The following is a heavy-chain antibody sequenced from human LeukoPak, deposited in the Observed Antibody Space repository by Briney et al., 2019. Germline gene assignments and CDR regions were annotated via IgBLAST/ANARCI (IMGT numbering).Heavy chain of an antibody. V-gene: IGHV4-59*08. Sequence: SETLSLTCTVSGGSISSYYWSWIRQPPGKGLEWIGYIYYSGSTNYNPSLKSRVTISVDTSKNQFSLKLSSVTAADTAVYYCAGHPPGDYGELPFDYWGQGTLVTVSS. CDR2: IYYSGST. D-gene: IGHD4-17*01. CDR3: AGHPPGDYGELPFDY. J-gene: IGHJ4*02. CDR1: GGSISSYY.